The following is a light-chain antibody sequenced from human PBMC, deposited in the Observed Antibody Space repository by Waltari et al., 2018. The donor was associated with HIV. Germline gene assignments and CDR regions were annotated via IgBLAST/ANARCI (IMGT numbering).Light chain of an antibody. CDR2: NND. V-gene: IGLV1-44*01. CDR1: FATR. CDR3: ATWDDSLAGLWV. Sequence: QSVLTQPSSASGTPGQRVAIPCSGRFATRNRYQHVKGAAPKLLISNNDQRPPEVPDRFSGSKSDTSASLAISGLQTEDEADYYCATWDDSLAGLWVFGGGSRMTVL. J-gene: IGLJ3*02.